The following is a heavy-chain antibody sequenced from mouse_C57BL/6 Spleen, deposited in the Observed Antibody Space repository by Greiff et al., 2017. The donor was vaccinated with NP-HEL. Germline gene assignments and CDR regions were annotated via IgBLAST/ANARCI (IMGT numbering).Heavy chain of an antibody. J-gene: IGHJ3*01. CDR2: IYPGDGDT. CDR1: GYAFSSYW. CDR3: ARDINWDWFAY. D-gene: IGHD4-1*01. Sequence: VKLVESGAELVKPGASVKISCKASGYAFSSYWMNWVKQRPGKGLEWIGQIYPGDGDTNYNGKFKGKATLTADKSSSTAYMQLSSLTSEDSAVYFCARDINWDWFAYWGQGTLVTVSA. V-gene: IGHV1-80*01.